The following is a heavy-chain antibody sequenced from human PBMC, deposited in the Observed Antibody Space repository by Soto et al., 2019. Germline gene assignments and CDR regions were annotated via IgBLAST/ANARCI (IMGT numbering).Heavy chain of an antibody. Sequence: SQTLSLTCAISGDSVSSNSAAWHWLRQSPSRGLEWLGRTYYRSKWYNDYAVSVKSRITINPDTSKNQFSLHLNSVTPEDTAVYYCARDRGYNVPFDIWGQGTMVTVSS. CDR3: ARDRGYNVPFDI. J-gene: IGHJ3*02. V-gene: IGHV6-1*01. D-gene: IGHD5-18*01. CDR2: TYYRSKWYN. CDR1: GDSVSSNSAA.